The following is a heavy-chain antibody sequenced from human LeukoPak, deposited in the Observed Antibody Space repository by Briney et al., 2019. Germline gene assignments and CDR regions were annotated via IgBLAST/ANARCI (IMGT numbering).Heavy chain of an antibody. CDR2: ISGSGGST. CDR1: GFTFSSYA. V-gene: IGHV3-23*01. Sequence: GGSLRLSCAASGFTFSSYAMSWVRQAPGKGLEWVSAISGSGGSTYYADSVKGRFTISRDNSKNTLYLQMNSLRAEDTAVYYCAKALYYYDRSGPAAFDVWGQGTMVTVSS. CDR3: AKALYYYDRSGPAAFDV. J-gene: IGHJ3*01. D-gene: IGHD3-22*01.